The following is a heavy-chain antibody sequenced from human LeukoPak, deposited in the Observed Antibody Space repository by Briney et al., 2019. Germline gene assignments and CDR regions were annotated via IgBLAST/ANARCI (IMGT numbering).Heavy chain of an antibody. CDR2: ISGYNGNT. CDR3: ARDVHPGELADAFDI. V-gene: IGHV1-18*01. Sequence: ASVKVSCKASGYTFTTYNINWVRQAPGQGLEWMGWISGYNGNTNYAQKLQGRVTMTTDTSTSTAYMELRSLRSDDTAVYYCARDVHPGELADAFDIWGQGTMVTVSS. CDR1: GYTFTTYN. D-gene: IGHD1-26*01. J-gene: IGHJ3*02.